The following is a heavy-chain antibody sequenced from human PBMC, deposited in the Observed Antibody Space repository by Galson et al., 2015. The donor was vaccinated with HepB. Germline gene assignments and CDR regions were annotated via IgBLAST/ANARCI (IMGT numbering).Heavy chain of an antibody. CDR2: ISYDGSNK. CDR1: GFTFSSYG. D-gene: IGHD4-23*01. V-gene: IGHV3-30*18. J-gene: IGHJ2*01. CDR3: AKGPPGSGGYWYFDL. Sequence: SLRLSCAASGFTFSSYGMHWVRQAPGKGLEWVAVISYDGSNKYYADSVKGRFTISRDNSKNTLYLQMNSLRAEDTAVYYCAKGPPGSGGYWYFDLWGRDALVTPSS.